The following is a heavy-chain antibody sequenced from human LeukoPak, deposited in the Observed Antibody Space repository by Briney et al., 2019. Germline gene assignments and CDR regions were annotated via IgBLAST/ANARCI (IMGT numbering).Heavy chain of an antibody. CDR1: GFTLSSYA. Sequence: GGSQRLSCAASGFTLSSYAMSWVRQAPGKGLEWVSAISGSGGSTYYADSVKGRFTISRDNSKNTLYLQMNSLRAEDTAVYYCAKWPPRRIVVVPAASGDAFDIWGQGTMVTVSS. V-gene: IGHV3-23*01. CDR3: AKWPPRRIVVVPAASGDAFDI. CDR2: ISGSGGST. J-gene: IGHJ3*02. D-gene: IGHD2-2*01.